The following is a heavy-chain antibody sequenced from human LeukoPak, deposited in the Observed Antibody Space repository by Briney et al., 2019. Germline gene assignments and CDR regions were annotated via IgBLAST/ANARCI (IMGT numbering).Heavy chain of an antibody. CDR3: ARDRYYNSSGYYNWFDP. CDR1: GFTFSRRP. Sequence: GGSLRLSCAASGFTFSRRPMHWVRQAPGKGLEWVAFIRYDGSDKYYADSVKGRFTISRDNSKNTLYLQMNSLRAEDTAVYYCARDRYYNSSGYYNWFDPWGQGTLVTVSS. D-gene: IGHD3-22*01. J-gene: IGHJ5*02. CDR2: IRYDGSDK. V-gene: IGHV3-30*02.